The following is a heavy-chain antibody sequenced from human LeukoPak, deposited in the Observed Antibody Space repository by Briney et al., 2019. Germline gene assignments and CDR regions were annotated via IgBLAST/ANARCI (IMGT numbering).Heavy chain of an antibody. CDR3: AGRYSGSLDY. Sequence: SETLSLTCSVSGNSISSGHYWGWIRQTPGKGLEWIGYIYYSGSTNYNPSLKSRVTISVDTSKNQFSLKLSSVTAADTAVYYCAGRYSGSLDYWGQGTLVTVSS. CDR1: GNSISSGHY. D-gene: IGHD5-12*01. CDR2: IYYSGST. J-gene: IGHJ4*02. V-gene: IGHV4-59*11.